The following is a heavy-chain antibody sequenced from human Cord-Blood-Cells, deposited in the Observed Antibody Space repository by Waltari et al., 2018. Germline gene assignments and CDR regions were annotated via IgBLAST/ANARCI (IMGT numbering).Heavy chain of an antibody. CDR3: ARAGYCSSTSCYFDY. V-gene: IGHV4-59*01. D-gene: IGHD2-2*01. CDR1: GGSISSYY. Sequence: QVQLQESGPGLVKPSETLSLTCTVSGGSISSYYWSWLRQPPGKGLEWIGYIYYSGSTNYNPSLKSRVTISVDTSKNQFSLKLSSVTAADTAVYYCARAGYCSSTSCYFDYWGQGTLVTVSS. J-gene: IGHJ4*02. CDR2: IYYSGST.